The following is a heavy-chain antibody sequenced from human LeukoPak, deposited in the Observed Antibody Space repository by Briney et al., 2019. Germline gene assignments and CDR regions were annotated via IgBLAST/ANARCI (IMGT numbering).Heavy chain of an antibody. Sequence: SETLSLTCTVSGGSITSYYWPWVRQPPGKGLEWIGYGYYSGTTNYNPSLKSPVTISVGASKNQFSLKVSSVTAADTAVYHCARDAYSSGYYFFDYWGQGTLVTVSS. J-gene: IGHJ4*02. CDR1: GGSITSYY. CDR3: ARDAYSSGYYFFDY. V-gene: IGHV4-59*01. D-gene: IGHD6-19*01. CDR2: GYYSGTT.